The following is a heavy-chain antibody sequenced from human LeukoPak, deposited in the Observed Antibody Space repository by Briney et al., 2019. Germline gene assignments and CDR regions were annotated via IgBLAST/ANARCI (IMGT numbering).Heavy chain of an antibody. CDR1: GYTFTSYG. CDR3: ARETPTTVSHFDY. CDR2: ISAYNGNT. Sequence: GASVKVSCNASGYTFTSYGISWVRQAPGQGLEWMGWISAYNGNTNYAQKLQGRFTMTTDTSTSTAYMELRGLRSDDTAVYYCARETPTTVSHFDYWGQGTLVTVSS. D-gene: IGHD4-17*01. V-gene: IGHV1-18*01. J-gene: IGHJ4*02.